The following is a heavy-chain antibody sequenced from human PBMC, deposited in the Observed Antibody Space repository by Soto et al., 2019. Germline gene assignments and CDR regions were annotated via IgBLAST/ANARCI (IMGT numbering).Heavy chain of an antibody. CDR3: ARCLEYSSSYAFDI. D-gene: IGHD6-6*01. J-gene: IGHJ3*02. CDR1: GFTFSDYY. V-gene: IGHV3-11*01. CDR2: ISSSGSTI. Sequence: QVQLVESGGGLVKPGGSLRLSCAASGFTFSDYYMSWIRQAPGKGLEWVSYISSSGSTIYYADSVKGRFTISRDNAKNSLYLQMNGLRADVSAVYYCARCLEYSSSYAFDIWGQGTMVTVSS.